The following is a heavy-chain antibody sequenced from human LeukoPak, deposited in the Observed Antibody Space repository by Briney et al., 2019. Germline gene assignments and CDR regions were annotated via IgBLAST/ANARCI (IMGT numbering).Heavy chain of an antibody. Sequence: GASVKVSCKASGYTFTDRYMHWLRQAPAQGLEWVGWINPNSRGTNKAQTDQGRVTITRDTSINKDNLDRSSLSSGGTDGHFCAKDGDTDMALNAFDIWGEGTMVTVSS. V-gene: IGHV1-2*02. J-gene: IGHJ3*02. CDR1: GYTFTDRY. D-gene: IGHD5-18*01. CDR2: INPNSRGT. CDR3: AKDGDTDMALNAFDI.